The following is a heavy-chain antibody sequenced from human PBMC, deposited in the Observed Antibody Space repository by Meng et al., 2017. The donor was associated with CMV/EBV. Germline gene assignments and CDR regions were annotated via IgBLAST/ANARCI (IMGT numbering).Heavy chain of an antibody. V-gene: IGHV4-34*01. CDR2: INHSGST. CDR3: ARTTGIAVNYDY. Sequence: TLSLTCAVYGGSFSGYYWSWIRQPPGKGLEWIGEINHSGSTNYNPSLKSRVTISVDTSKNQFPLKLSSVTAADTAVYYCARTTGIAVNYDYWGQGTLVTVSS. D-gene: IGHD6-19*01. CDR1: GGSFSGYY. J-gene: IGHJ4*02.